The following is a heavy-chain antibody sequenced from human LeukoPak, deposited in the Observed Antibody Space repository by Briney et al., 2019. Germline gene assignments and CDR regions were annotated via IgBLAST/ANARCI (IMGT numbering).Heavy chain of an antibody. CDR1: GFTFSHYW. CDR2: ISPDGREK. CDR3: AKPIADIVVVPAAIYPDY. Sequence: PGGSLRLSCAASGFTFSHYWMNWVRQAPGKGLEWLASISPDGREKYYVDSVKGRFTISRDNSKNTLYLQMNSLRAEDTAVYYCAKPIADIVVVPAAIYPDYWGQGTLVTVSS. D-gene: IGHD2-2*02. V-gene: IGHV3-7*03. J-gene: IGHJ4*02.